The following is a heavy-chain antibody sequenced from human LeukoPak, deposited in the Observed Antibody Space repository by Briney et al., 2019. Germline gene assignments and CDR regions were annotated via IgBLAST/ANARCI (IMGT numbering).Heavy chain of an antibody. V-gene: IGHV1-18*01. CDR1: GYTFTSYG. J-gene: IGHJ6*02. Sequence: AASVKVSCKTSGYTFTSYGITWVRQAPGQGLEWMAYISPNNGKTNYARNLQGRVTMTTDASTSTAYLELRSLISDDTAVYYCATKGSSSDYYGIDVWGQGTSVTVSS. CDR3: ATKGSSSDYYGIDV. CDR2: ISPNNGKT. D-gene: IGHD6-6*01.